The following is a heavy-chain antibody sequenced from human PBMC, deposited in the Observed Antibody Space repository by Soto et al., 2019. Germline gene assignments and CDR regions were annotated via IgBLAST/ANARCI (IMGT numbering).Heavy chain of an antibody. Sequence: GGSLRLSCAASGFSFSRFSMNWVRQAPGKGLEWVSSISRSGGDIYYADSVKGRFTISRDNAENSLHLQMNSLRAEDTAVYYCARSNYGDFVFYFDYWGQGILVTVS. D-gene: IGHD4-17*01. V-gene: IGHV3-21*01. CDR3: ARSNYGDFVFYFDY. CDR1: GFSFSRFS. CDR2: ISRSGGDI. J-gene: IGHJ4*02.